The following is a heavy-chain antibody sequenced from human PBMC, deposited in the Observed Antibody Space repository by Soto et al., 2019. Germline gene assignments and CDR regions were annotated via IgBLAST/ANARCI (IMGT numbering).Heavy chain of an antibody. CDR1: GGSISSSSYY. D-gene: IGHD3-3*01. J-gene: IGHJ6*03. CDR3: ARGNGGYYTRASYYYYMDV. V-gene: IGHV4-39*01. CDR2: IYYSGST. Sequence: SETLSLTCTVSGGSISSSSYYWGWIRQPPGKGLEWIGSIYYSGSTYYNPSLKSRVTISVDTSKNQFSLKLSSVTAADTAVYYCARGNGGYYTRASYYYYMDVWGKGTTVTVSS.